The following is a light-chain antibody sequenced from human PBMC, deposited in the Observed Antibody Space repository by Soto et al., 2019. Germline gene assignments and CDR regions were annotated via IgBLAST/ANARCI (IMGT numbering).Light chain of an antibody. Sequence: QSALTQPASVSGSPGQSITISCTGTSSDVGSYNFVSWYQQHPGEAPKVIIYDVSHRPSGISDRFSGSKSGNTASLTISGLENEDEADYYCSSYTTGSVIFGGGTKLTVL. CDR1: SSDVGSYNF. CDR3: SSYTTGSVI. J-gene: IGLJ2*01. CDR2: DVS. V-gene: IGLV2-14*01.